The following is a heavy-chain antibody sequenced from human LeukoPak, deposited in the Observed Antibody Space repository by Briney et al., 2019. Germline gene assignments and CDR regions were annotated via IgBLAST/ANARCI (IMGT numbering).Heavy chain of an antibody. CDR3: AREDSGWYVFDY. V-gene: IGHV3-21*01. CDR1: GFTFSSYS. D-gene: IGHD6-19*01. CDR2: ISSSSSYI. Sequence: GSLRLSCAASGFTFSSYSMNWVRQAPGKGLEWVSSISSSSSYIYYADSVKGRFTISRDNAKNSLYLQMNSLRAEDTAVYYCAREDSGWYVFDYWGQGTLVTVSP. J-gene: IGHJ4*02.